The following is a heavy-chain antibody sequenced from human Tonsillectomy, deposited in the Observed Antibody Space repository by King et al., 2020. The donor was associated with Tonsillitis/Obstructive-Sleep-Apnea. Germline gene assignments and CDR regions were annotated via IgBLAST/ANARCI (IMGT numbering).Heavy chain of an antibody. D-gene: IGHD2-21*02. CDR2: ISFDGNNK. Sequence: VQLVESGGGVVQPGRSLRLSCAASGFTFRNYGIHWVRRAPGKGLEWVAVISFDGNNKDYAGSVKGRFAISRDNSENTVYLQMNSLRAEDTALYYCARDLWYCSGSGVCSLHDAFDRWGQGTMVTASS. V-gene: IGHV3-30*09. J-gene: IGHJ3*01. CDR3: ARDLWYCSGSGVCSLHDAFDR. CDR1: GFTFRNYG.